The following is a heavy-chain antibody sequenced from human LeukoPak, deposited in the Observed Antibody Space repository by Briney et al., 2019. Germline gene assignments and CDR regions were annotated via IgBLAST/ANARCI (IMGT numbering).Heavy chain of an antibody. V-gene: IGHV4-59*11. Sequence: SETLSLTCTVSGGSISSHYWSWIRQPPGKGLEWIGYISYSGSTNYNPSLKSRVTISVDTSKNQFSLKLSSVTAADTAVYYCAREGRSGTYGWFDPWGQGTLVTVSS. CDR3: AREGRSGTYGWFDP. CDR1: GGSISSHY. CDR2: ISYSGST. J-gene: IGHJ5*02. D-gene: IGHD1-26*01.